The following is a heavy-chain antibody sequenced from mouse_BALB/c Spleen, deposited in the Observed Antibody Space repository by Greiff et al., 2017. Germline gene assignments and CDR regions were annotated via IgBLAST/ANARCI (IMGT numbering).Heavy chain of an antibody. Sequence: VKLQESGAELMKPGASVKISCKATGYTFSSYWIEWVKQRPGHGLEWIGEILPGSGSTNYNEKFKGKATFTADTSSNTAYMQLSSLTSEDSAVYYCARGAVRGYFDYWGQGTTLTVSS. V-gene: IGHV1-9*01. CDR2: ILPGSGST. CDR1: GYTFSSYW. J-gene: IGHJ2*01. CDR3: ARGAVRGYFDY. D-gene: IGHD1-1*01.